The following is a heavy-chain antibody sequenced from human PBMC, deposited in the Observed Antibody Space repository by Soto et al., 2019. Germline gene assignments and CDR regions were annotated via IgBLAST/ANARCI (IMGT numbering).Heavy chain of an antibody. CDR1: GYTFTSYG. V-gene: IGHV1-18*01. CDR2: ISAYNGNT. CDR3: ARSPTPYCISTRCSHVFEFDI. Sequence: QVQLVQSGAEVKKPGASVKVSCKASGYTFTSYGISWVRQAPGQGLEWMGWISAYNGNTNYAQKLQGRVTMTTDTATSTAYMELRSLRSDDTPVYYCARSPTPYCISTRCSHVFEFDIWGQGTMVTVSS. D-gene: IGHD2-2*01. J-gene: IGHJ3*02.